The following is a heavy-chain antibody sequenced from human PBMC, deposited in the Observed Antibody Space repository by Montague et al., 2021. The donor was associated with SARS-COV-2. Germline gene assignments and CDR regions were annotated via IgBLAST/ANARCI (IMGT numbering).Heavy chain of an antibody. CDR1: GFSLSTSGVG. CDR2: IYWDDDK. V-gene: IGHV2-5*02. Sequence: PALVKPTQTLTLTCTFSGFSLSTSGVGVGWIRQPPGKALEWLALIYWDDDKRYSPSLTSRLTITKDTSKNQVVLTMTNMDPVDTATYYCAHRRGLLLSDAFDIWGQGTMVTVSS. CDR3: AHRRGLLLSDAFDI. J-gene: IGHJ3*02. D-gene: IGHD1-26*01.